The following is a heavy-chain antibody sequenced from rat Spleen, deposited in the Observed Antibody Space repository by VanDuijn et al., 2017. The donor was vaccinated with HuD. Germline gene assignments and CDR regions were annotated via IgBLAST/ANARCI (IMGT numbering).Heavy chain of an antibody. J-gene: IGHJ4*01. CDR1: GFIFSNYY. CDR3: ARPGITSYVMDA. V-gene: IGHV5-25*01. D-gene: IGHD1-4*01. Sequence: EVQLVESGGGLVQPGRSLKLSCAASGFIFSNYYMAWVRQAPTKGLEWVAFISAGGANTHYRDSVKGRFTISRDNAKNTLYLQMNSLRSEDTATYHCARPGITSYVMDAWGQGASVTVSS. CDR2: ISAGGANT.